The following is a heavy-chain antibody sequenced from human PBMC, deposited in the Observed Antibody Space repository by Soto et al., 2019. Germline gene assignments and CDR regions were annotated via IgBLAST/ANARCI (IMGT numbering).Heavy chain of an antibody. CDR3: ARVGSSTSCSACYYYGMDA. V-gene: IGHV3-33*01. CDR1: GFTFSSYG. Sequence: GGSLRLSCAASGFTFSSYGMHWVRQAPGKGLEWVAVIWYDGSNKYYADSVKGRFTISRDNSKNTLYLQMNSLRAEDTAVYYCARVGSSTSCSACYYYGMDAWGQGTTVTVSS. CDR2: IWYDGSNK. J-gene: IGHJ6*02. D-gene: IGHD2-2*01.